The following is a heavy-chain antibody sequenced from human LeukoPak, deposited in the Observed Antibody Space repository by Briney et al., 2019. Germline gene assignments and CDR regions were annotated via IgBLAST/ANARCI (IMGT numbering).Heavy chain of an antibody. CDR2: IYYSGST. CDR1: GGSISSSSYY. J-gene: IGHJ3*02. Sequence: SETLSLTCTVSGGSISSSSYYWGWIRQPPGKGLEWIGSIYYSGSTYYNPSLESRVTISVDTSKNQFSLKLSSVTAADTAVYYCARDTMTLRTNANAFDIWGQGTMVTVSS. D-gene: IGHD3-22*01. V-gene: IGHV4-39*07. CDR3: ARDTMTLRTNANAFDI.